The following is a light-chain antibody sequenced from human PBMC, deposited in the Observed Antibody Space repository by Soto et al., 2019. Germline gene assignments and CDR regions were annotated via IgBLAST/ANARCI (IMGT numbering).Light chain of an antibody. Sequence: SYELTQPPSVSVSPGQTARITCSGDALPKQYAYWYQQKPGQAPVLVIYKDSERPSGIPERFSGSSSGTTVTLTISGVQAEDEADYYCQSADSSGTYVVFGGRTKLTVL. CDR2: KDS. J-gene: IGLJ2*01. CDR3: QSADSSGTYVV. V-gene: IGLV3-25*03. CDR1: ALPKQY.